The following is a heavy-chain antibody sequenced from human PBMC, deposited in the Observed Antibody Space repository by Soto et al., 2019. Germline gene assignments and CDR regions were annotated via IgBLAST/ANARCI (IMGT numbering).Heavy chain of an antibody. CDR1: GFSISSYY. CDR3: ARHSGVAEDGTD. D-gene: IGHD6-13*01. V-gene: IGHV4-59*01. Sequence: PSDTLSLTCSFSGFSISSYYLSWLRPPPGKGLEWIGYIYYSGSTNYNPSLKSRVTISVDTSKNQFSLKLSSVTAADTAMYYCARHSGVAEDGTDWGQGTLVNVSA. CDR2: IYYSGST. J-gene: IGHJ1*01.